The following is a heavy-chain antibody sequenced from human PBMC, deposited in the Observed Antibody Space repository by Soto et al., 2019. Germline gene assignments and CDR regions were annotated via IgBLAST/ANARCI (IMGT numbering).Heavy chain of an antibody. D-gene: IGHD6-19*01. CDR2: ISYDGSNK. CDR3: ARHAVHSSGFTDY. Sequence: PGGSLRLSCAASGFTFSSYGMHWVRQAPGKGLEWVAVISYDGSNKYYADSVKGRFTISRDNSKNTLYLQMNSLRADDTAVYYCARHAVHSSGFTDYWGQGTLVTVS. J-gene: IGHJ4*02. V-gene: IGHV3-30*03. CDR1: GFTFSSYG.